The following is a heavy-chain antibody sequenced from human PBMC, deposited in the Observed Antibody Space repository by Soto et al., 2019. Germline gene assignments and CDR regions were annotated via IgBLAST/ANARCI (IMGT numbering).Heavy chain of an antibody. CDR3: ARDQGYYDSSGYLDY. CDR2: IKQDGSEK. J-gene: IGHJ4*02. Sequence: GGSLRLSCAASGFTFSSYWMSWVRQAPGKGLEWVANIKQDGSEKYYVDSVKGRFTISRDNAKNSLYLQMNSLRAEDTAVYYCARDQGYYDSSGYLDYWGQGTLVTVSS. CDR1: GFTFSSYW. D-gene: IGHD3-22*01. V-gene: IGHV3-7*01.